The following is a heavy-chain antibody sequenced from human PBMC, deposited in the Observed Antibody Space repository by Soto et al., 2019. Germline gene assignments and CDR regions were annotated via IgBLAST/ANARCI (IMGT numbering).Heavy chain of an antibody. CDR3: ASGPVGATTYFDY. CDR2: INPNSGGT. J-gene: IGHJ4*02. CDR1: GYTFTGYY. Sequence: WASVKVSCKASGYTFTGYYMHWVRQAPGQGLEWMGWINPNSGGTNYAQKLQGRVTMTRDTSISTAYMELSRLRSDDTAVYYCASGPVGATTYFDYWGQGTLVTVSS. V-gene: IGHV1-2*02. D-gene: IGHD1-26*01.